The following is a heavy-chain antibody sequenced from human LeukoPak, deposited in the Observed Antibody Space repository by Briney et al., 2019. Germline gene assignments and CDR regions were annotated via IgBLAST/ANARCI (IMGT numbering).Heavy chain of an antibody. CDR2: INGVGSSSST. CDR3: GRREVPAALDS. Sequence: GGSLRLSCAASGFTFSHYDMHWVRQAPGKGLVWVSHINGVGSSSSTNYADAVKGRFTISRDNAKNTMYLQMNSLRVDDTAVYYCGRREVPAALDSWGQGTLVTVSS. D-gene: IGHD2-2*01. J-gene: IGHJ5*01. V-gene: IGHV3-74*01. CDR1: GFTFSHYD.